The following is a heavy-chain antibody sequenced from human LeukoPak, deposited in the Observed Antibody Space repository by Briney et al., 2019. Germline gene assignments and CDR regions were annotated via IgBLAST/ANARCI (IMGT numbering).Heavy chain of an antibody. CDR3: AKAAAAVDYYYYGMDV. J-gene: IGHJ6*02. Sequence: SVKVSCKASGGTFSSYAISWVRQAPGQGLEWMGGIIPIFGTANYAQKFQGRVTITADESTSTAYMELSSLRSEDTAVYYCAKAAAAVDYYYYGMDVWGQGTTVTVSS. CDR2: IIPIFGTA. D-gene: IGHD6-13*01. CDR1: GGTFSSYA. V-gene: IGHV1-69*13.